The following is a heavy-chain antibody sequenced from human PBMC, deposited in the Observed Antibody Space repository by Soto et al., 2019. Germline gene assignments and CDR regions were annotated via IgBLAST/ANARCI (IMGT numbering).Heavy chain of an antibody. J-gene: IGHJ4*02. CDR2: ISSSGNTI. CDR3: AKMSSENYYDPVFS. Sequence: QVQLVESGGGLVKTSGSLRIACAASGFTFSDYYMSWVRQAPGKGLEWDSYISSSGNTIYYADSVKGRFTISSDNAKNSVYLQMNSLRAEDTSLYFCAKMSSENYYDPVFSWGQGTLVTVSS. V-gene: IGHV3-11*01. CDR1: GFTFSDYY. D-gene: IGHD3-22*01.